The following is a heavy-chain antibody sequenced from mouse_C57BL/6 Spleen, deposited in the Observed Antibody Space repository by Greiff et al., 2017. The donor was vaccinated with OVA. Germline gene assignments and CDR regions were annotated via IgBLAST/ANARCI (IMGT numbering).Heavy chain of an antibody. CDR2: IYPGDGDT. V-gene: IGHV1-80*01. D-gene: IGHD3-2*02. CDR1: GYAFSSYW. CDR3: ARGEANSWFAY. J-gene: IGHJ3*01. Sequence: VKLQESGAELVKPGASVKISCKASGYAFSSYWMNWVKQRPGKGLEWIGQIYPGDGDTNYNGKFKGKATLTADKSSSTAYMQLSSLTSEDSAVYFCARGEANSWFAYWGQGTLVTVSA.